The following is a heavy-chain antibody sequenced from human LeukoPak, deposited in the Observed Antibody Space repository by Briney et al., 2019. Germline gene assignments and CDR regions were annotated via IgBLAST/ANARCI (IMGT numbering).Heavy chain of an antibody. V-gene: IGHV4-59*08. CDR2: IYYSGST. CDR1: GGSISSYY. Sequence: SETLSLTCTVSGGSISSYYWSWIRQPPGKGLEWIGYIYYSGSTNYNPSLKSRGTISVDTSKNQFSLKLISVTAADTAVYYCATLRGDNWFDPWGQGTLVTVSS. J-gene: IGHJ5*02. CDR3: ATLRGDNWFDP.